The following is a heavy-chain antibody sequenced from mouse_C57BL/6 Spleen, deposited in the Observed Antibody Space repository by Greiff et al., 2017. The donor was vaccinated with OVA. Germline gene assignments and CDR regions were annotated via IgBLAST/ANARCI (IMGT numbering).Heavy chain of an antibody. J-gene: IGHJ4*01. Sequence: VQLQQSGPELVKPGASVKISCKASGYTFTDYYMNWVKQSHGKSLAWIGDINPNNGGTSYNQKFKGKATLTVDKYSSTAYMELRSLTSEDSAVYYCARWSYDAMDYWGQGTSVTVSS. V-gene: IGHV1-26*01. CDR2: INPNNGGT. CDR1: GYTFTDYY. CDR3: ARWSYDAMDY.